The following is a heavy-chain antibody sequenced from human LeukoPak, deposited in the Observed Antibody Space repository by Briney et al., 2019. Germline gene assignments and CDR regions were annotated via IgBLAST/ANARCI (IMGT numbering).Heavy chain of an antibody. D-gene: IGHD3-10*01. CDR2: INSDGSGT. CDR3: ARGPRGYYYMDV. V-gene: IGHV3-74*01. J-gene: IGHJ6*03. CDR1: GFTFSNYW. Sequence: GGSLRLSCAASGFTFSNYWMHWVRQAPGKGLVWVSRINSDGSGTSYAGSVKGRFTISRDNAKNTLYLQMNSLRVEDTAVYYCARGPRGYYYMDVWGKGTTVTVSS.